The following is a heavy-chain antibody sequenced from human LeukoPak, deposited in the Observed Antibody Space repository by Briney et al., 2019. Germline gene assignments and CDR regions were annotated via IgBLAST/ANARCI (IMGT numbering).Heavy chain of an antibody. D-gene: IGHD3-3*01. Sequence: GASVQVSCKASGYTFTGYYMHWVRQAPGQGLAWMGWINPNSGGTNYAQKFQGRVTMTRDTSISTAYMELSRLRSDDTAVYYCARLYDFWSGTDGDYYYGMDVWGQGTTVTVSS. CDR3: ARLYDFWSGTDGDYYYGMDV. CDR2: INPNSGGT. J-gene: IGHJ6*02. CDR1: GYTFTGYY. V-gene: IGHV1-2*02.